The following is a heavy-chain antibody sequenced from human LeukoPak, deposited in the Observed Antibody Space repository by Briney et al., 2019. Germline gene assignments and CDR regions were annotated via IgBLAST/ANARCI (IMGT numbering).Heavy chain of an antibody. D-gene: IGHD3-16*01. V-gene: IGHV1-2*02. CDR2: INPNSGST. J-gene: IGHJ6*03. CDR1: GYTFTSYG. Sequence: ASVKVSCKASGYTFTSYGISWVRQAPGQGLEWMGWINPNSGSTNYAQNFQGRVTMTRDTSISTAYMELSRLRYDDTAVYYCARNYEMWVSSYYMDVWGKGTTVTVSS. CDR3: ARNYEMWVSSYYMDV.